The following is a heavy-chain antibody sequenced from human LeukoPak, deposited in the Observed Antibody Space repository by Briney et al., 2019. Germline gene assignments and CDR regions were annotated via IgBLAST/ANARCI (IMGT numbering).Heavy chain of an antibody. V-gene: IGHV3-48*01. CDR1: GFTFSSYS. D-gene: IGHD5-18*01. CDR2: ISSSSSTI. CDR3: ARPDTSNAFDI. Sequence: GGSLRLSCAASGFTFSSYSMNWVRQAPGKGLEWVSYISSSSSTIYYADSVKGRFTISRDNSKNTLYLQMNSLRAEDTAVYYCARPDTSNAFDIWGQGTMVTVSS. J-gene: IGHJ3*02.